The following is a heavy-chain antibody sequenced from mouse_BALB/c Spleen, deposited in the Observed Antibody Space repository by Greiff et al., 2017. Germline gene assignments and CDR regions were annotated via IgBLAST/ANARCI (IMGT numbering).Heavy chain of an antibody. CDR2: ISSGGST. Sequence: EVKLMESGGGLVKPGGSLKLSCAASGFTFSSYAMSWVRQTPEKRLEWVASISSGGSTYYPDSVKGRFTISRDNARNILYLQMSSLRSEDTAMYYCARGSSFYWYFDVWGAGTTVTVSS. CDR1: GFTFSSYA. CDR3: ARGSSFYWYFDV. V-gene: IGHV5-6-5*01. D-gene: IGHD1-1*01. J-gene: IGHJ1*01.